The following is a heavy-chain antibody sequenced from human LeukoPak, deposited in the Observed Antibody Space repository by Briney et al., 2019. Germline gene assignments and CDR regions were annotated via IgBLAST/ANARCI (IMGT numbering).Heavy chain of an antibody. J-gene: IGHJ4*02. CDR3: ARGRGQWLASRD. CDR2: VFYTGND. CDR1: GGSITSAGTSY. Sequence: PSETLSLTCTVSGGSITSAGTSYWGWIRQPPGKRLEWIGSVFYTGNDYYNPSLESHITIAIDTSRDQFSLNLKSVTAADTAVYFCARGRGQWLASRDWGQGILVTVSS. V-gene: IGHV4-39*01. D-gene: IGHD6-19*01.